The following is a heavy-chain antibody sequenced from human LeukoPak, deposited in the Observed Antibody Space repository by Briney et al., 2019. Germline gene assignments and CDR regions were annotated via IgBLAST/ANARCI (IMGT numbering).Heavy chain of an antibody. D-gene: IGHD3-22*01. CDR1: GGSISSSSYY. CDR3: ARAYYYDSSGSWDY. V-gene: IGHV4-39*01. Sequence: SETLSLTCTVSGGSISSSSYYWGWIRQPPGKGLEWIGSIYYSGSTYYNPSLKSRVTISVDTSKNKFSLKLSSVTAADTAVYYCARAYYYDSSGSWDYWGQGTLVTVSS. J-gene: IGHJ4*02. CDR2: IYYSGST.